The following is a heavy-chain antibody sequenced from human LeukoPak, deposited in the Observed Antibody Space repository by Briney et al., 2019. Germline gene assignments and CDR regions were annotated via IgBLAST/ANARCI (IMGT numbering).Heavy chain of an antibody. J-gene: IGHJ3*02. D-gene: IGHD6-19*01. CDR3: ARGASVVAGNDNAFDI. Sequence: PGGSLRLSCAASGFTFSSYSMNWVRQAPGKGLEWVSSISTSSSYIYYADSVKGRFTISRDNAKKSLYLQMNSLRADDTAVYYCARGASVVAGNDNAFDIWGQGTMVTVSS. V-gene: IGHV3-21*01. CDR2: ISTSSSYI. CDR1: GFTFSSYS.